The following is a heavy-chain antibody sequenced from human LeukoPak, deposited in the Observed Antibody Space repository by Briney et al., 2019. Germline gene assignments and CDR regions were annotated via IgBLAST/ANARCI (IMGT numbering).Heavy chain of an antibody. D-gene: IGHD3-10*01. CDR3: ARSGSGSSSYDY. Sequence: PGWSLRLSCAASGFTFSSYAVTWVRQAPGKGLEWVTVIWYDRSNKYYADSVKGRFTISRDNSKNTLYQQMNSLRAEDTAVYYCARSGSGSSSYDYWGQGTLVTVSS. CDR1: GFTFSSYA. V-gene: IGHV3-33*08. CDR2: IWYDRSNK. J-gene: IGHJ4*02.